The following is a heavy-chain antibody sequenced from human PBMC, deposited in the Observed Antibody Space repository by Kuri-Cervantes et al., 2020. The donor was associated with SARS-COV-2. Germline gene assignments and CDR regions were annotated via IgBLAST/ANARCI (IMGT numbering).Heavy chain of an antibody. D-gene: IGHD7-27*01. CDR2: IYHSGST. Sequence: SETLSLTCTVSGGSISSSNYSWGWIRQPPGKGLEWIGSIYHSGSTYYNPSLESRVTISVDTSKNQFSLKLSSVTAADTAVYYCARTGDLLNYYYYYMDVWGKGTTVTVSS. CDR1: GGSISSSNYS. V-gene: IGHV4-39*07. CDR3: ARTGDLLNYYYYYMDV. J-gene: IGHJ6*03.